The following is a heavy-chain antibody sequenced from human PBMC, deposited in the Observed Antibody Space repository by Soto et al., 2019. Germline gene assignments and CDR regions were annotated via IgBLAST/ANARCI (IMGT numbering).Heavy chain of an antibody. CDR3: ARDRLSFQL. CDR2: IHHSGRA. V-gene: IGHV4-61*08. CDR1: GDSVNTGVYY. Sequence: PSETLSLTCTVSGDSVNTGVYYWSWVRQSPGRGLEWLGYIHHSGRAHYHPSLRSRVTISVDTSKDKFSLSLTSVAAADTAVYYCARDRLSFQLWGQGTLVTVSS. J-gene: IGHJ1*01. D-gene: IGHD2-21*01.